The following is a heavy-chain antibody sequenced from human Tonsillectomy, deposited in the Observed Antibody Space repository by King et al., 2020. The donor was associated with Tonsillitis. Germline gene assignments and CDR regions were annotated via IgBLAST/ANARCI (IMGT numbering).Heavy chain of an antibody. CDR1: GFTFSSYW. CDR2: IDTDGSTT. CDR3: ARCSPWSGNWQYFFNY. Sequence: VQLVESGGGLVQPGGSLRLSCAASGFTFSSYWMHWVRQVPGKGLVWVSHIDTDGSTTNYADSVKGRFTISRDNAKNTLYLQMNSLRVEDTAVYYCARCSPWSGNWQYFFNYWGQGTLVTVSS. D-gene: IGHD1-1*01. V-gene: IGHV3-74*01. J-gene: IGHJ4*02.